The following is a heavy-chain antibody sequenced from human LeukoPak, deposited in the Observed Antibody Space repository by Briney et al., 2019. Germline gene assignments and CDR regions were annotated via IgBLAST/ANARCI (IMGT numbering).Heavy chain of an antibody. Sequence: GGSLRLSCAASGFTSSSYAMSWVRQAPGKGLEWVSAISGSGGSTYYADSVKGRFTISRDNSKNTLYLQMNSLRAEDTAVYYCAKDVGVMVSPYYFDYWGQGTLVTVSS. CDR3: AKDVGVMVSPYYFDY. V-gene: IGHV3-23*01. J-gene: IGHJ4*02. CDR1: GFTSSSYA. D-gene: IGHD3-10*01. CDR2: ISGSGGST.